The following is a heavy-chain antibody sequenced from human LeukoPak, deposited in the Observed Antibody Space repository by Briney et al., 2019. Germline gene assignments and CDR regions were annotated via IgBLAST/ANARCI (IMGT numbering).Heavy chain of an antibody. J-gene: IGHJ4*02. CDR1: GGSFSGYY. CDR3: ARVSMVRGVIGSPFDY. D-gene: IGHD3-10*01. CDR2: INHSGST. Sequence: SETLSLTCAVYGGSFSGYYWSWIRQPPGKGLEWIGEINHSGSTNYNPSLKSRVTISVDTSKNQFSLKLSSVTAADTAVYYCARVSMVRGVIGSPFDYWGQGTLVTVSS. V-gene: IGHV4-34*01.